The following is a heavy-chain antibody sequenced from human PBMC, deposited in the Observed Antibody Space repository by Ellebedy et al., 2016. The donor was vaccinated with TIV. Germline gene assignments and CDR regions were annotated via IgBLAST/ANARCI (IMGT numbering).Heavy chain of an antibody. J-gene: IGHJ6*02. D-gene: IGHD4-17*01. CDR3: ARDRLRYGMDV. Sequence: GGSLRLSCAASGFTFSSYEMNWVRQAPGKGLEWVSYISSSGSTIYYADSVKGRFTISRDNAKNSLYLQMNSLRAEDTAVYYCARDRLRYGMDVWGQGTTVTVSS. CDR2: ISSSGSTI. V-gene: IGHV3-48*03. CDR1: GFTFSSYE.